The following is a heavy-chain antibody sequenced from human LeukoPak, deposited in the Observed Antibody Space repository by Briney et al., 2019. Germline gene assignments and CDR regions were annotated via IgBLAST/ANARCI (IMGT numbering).Heavy chain of an antibody. Sequence: GGALRLSCAASGFTFDDYGMSWVRQAPGKGLEWVSGINWNGGSTGYADSVKGRFTISRDNAKNSLYLQMNSLRAEDTALYYCARLLTIFGVIRDGFDIWGQGTMVTVSS. CDR2: INWNGGST. CDR1: GFTFDDYG. D-gene: IGHD3-3*01. V-gene: IGHV3-20*04. CDR3: ARLLTIFGVIRDGFDI. J-gene: IGHJ3*02.